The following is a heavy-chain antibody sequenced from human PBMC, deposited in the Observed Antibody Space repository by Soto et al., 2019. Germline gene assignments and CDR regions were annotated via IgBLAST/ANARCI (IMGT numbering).Heavy chain of an antibody. CDR2: ISSRRSYHT. J-gene: IGHJ4*02. D-gene: IGHD6-13*01. CDR3: EGGEESSTCDY. V-gene: IGHV3-21*01. CDR1: GFTFSSYS. Sequence: EVQLVESGGGLVKPGGSLRLSCAASGFTFSSYSMNWVRQAPGKGLEWVSSISSRRSYHTSYADSVKGRFTISRDNAKQSVYLLMNSLRAEDTAVYYCEGGEESSTCDYWGQGALVTVST.